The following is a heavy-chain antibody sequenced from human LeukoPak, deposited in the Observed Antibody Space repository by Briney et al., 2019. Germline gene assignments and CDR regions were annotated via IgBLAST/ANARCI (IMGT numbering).Heavy chain of an antibody. CDR3: ARGPIVVVVAAYY. CDR2: IKSDGRTT. D-gene: IGHD2-15*01. Sequence: GGSLRLSCAASGFTFSNYWMHWVRQAPGKGLVWVSRIKSDGRTTSYADSVKGRFTISRDNAKNTLYLQLSSLRAEDTAVYYCARGPIVVVVAAYYWGQGTLVTVSS. V-gene: IGHV3-74*01. J-gene: IGHJ4*02. CDR1: GFTFSNYW.